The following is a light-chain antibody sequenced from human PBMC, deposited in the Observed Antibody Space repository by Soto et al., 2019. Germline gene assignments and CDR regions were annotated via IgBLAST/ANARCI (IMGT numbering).Light chain of an antibody. CDR1: QSVSSN. V-gene: IGKV3-15*01. CDR2: GAS. Sequence: EIVMTQSPATLSVSPGERATFSCRASQSVSSNLAWYQQKPGQAPRLLIYGASNRATGIPARFSGSGSGTEFTLTTLSLQSEDFAVYECQHYNKWPVTFGQGTKVDIK. J-gene: IGKJ1*01. CDR3: QHYNKWPVT.